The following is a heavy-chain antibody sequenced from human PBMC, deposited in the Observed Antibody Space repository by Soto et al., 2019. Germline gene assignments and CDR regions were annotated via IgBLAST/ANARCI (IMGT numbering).Heavy chain of an antibody. CDR2: ISDDESTT. CDR3: TRGLRVSSTGTGDH. CDR1: GFTFSAYW. V-gene: IGHV3-74*01. D-gene: IGHD1-1*01. Sequence: QAGGSVRLSCEVPGFTFSAYWMYWVRQVPGKGLIWVSRISDDESTTTYADSVKGRFTISRDNAKNTLYLQMNSLRADDTGLYYCTRGLRVSSTGTGDHWGQGTLVT. J-gene: IGHJ4*02.